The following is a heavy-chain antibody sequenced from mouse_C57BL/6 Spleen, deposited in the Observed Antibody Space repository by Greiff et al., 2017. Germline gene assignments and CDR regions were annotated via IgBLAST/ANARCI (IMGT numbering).Heavy chain of an antibody. CDR3: ASLRDRKYYGSSYYFDY. J-gene: IGHJ2*01. Sequence: QVQLQESGPGLVAPSPNLSITCPVSGFSVTSYGVSWVRRPPGQGLAWLGVLCGDASTDYHSALISRLSISKDNSKRQVFLKLNSLQPDDTATYYCASLRDRKYYGSSYYFDYWGQGTTLTVSS. V-gene: IGHV2-3*01. CDR1: GFSVTSYG. CDR2: LCGDAST. D-gene: IGHD1-1*01.